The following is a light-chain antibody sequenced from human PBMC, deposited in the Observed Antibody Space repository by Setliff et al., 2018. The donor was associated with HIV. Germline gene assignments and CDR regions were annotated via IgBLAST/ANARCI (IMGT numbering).Light chain of an antibody. CDR3: SSYTSSSTYV. CDR1: SSDVGGYNY. V-gene: IGLV2-14*01. CDR2: DVS. J-gene: IGLJ1*01. Sequence: LTQPASVSGSPGQSITISCTGTSSDVGGYNYVSWYQQHPGKAPKLMIYDVSKRPSGVSNRFSGSRSGNTASLTISGLQAEDEADYYCSSYTSSSTYVFGTGTKVTVL.